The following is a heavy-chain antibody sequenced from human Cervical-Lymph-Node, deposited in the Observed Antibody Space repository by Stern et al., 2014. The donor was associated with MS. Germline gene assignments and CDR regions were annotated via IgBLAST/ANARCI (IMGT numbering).Heavy chain of an antibody. CDR3: TKERKTIFGVVLVYFDD. V-gene: IGHV3-30*18. Sequence: DQLVESGGGVVPPGKSLRLSCAASGFTLRSYGMHWVRQAPGKGLEWVAVISSDGSNIYDVESLKGRFTISRDSSKNMLYLQMDSLSAEDTAVYFCTKERKTIFGVVLVYFDDWGLGPLVTVSS. D-gene: IGHD3-3*01. CDR1: GFTLRSYG. J-gene: IGHJ4*02. CDR2: ISSDGSNI.